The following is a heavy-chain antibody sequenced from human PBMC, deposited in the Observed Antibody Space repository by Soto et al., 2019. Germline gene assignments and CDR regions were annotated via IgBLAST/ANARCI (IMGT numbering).Heavy chain of an antibody. Sequence: EVQLVESGGGLIQPGGSLRLSCAVSGFTVSNNYMSWVRQAPGKGLEGVSVIYSGGYTAYGDSVKGRFTISRDNSKNTHLLKRIGRRADDPAVYSGGAQRGGGGYWGQGTLVTVSS. CDR2: IYSGGYT. V-gene: IGHV3-53*01. J-gene: IGHJ4*02. CDR1: GFTVSNNY. D-gene: IGHD6-25*01. CDR3: GAQRGGGGY.